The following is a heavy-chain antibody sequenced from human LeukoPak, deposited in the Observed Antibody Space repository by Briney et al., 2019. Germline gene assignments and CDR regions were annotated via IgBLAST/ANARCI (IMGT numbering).Heavy chain of an antibody. CDR2: IFYSGST. CDR3: ARHPPRGTSGYPFDY. J-gene: IGHJ4*02. Sequence: SETLSLTCTVSGGSISNYYWGWIRQPPGKGLEWSGYIFYSGSTNYKPSLKCRVTISVDTSKNQFPLQLTSVTAADTAVYYCARHPPRGTSGYPFDYWGQGTLVTVSS. V-gene: IGHV4-59*08. D-gene: IGHD3-22*01. CDR1: GGSISNYY.